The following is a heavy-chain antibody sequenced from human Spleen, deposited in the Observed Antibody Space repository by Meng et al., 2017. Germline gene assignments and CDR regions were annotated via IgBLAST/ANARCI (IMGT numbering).Heavy chain of an antibody. V-gene: IGHV4-39*01. J-gene: IGHJ5*02. D-gene: IGHD3-22*01. Sequence: QLQLQESGPGLVQPSETLSLPCTVSGGSIRSGSYYWGWIRQPPWKGLEWIGSFAHSGFTYKTPSLESRVTVSVDRSRSQFYLDLTSVTAADTAVYFCVRSSAWVRTGFDPWGQGTLVTVSS. CDR1: GGSIRSGSYY. CDR3: VRSSAWVRTGFDP. CDR2: FAHSGFT.